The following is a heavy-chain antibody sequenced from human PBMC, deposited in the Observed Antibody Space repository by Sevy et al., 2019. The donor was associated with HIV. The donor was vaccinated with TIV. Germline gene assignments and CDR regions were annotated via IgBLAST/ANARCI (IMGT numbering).Heavy chain of an antibody. D-gene: IGHD3-3*01. Sequence: SETLSLTCTVSGGSISSYYWSWIRQTPGKGLEWIGYIYYSGSTKYNPSLKSRVTISVDTSKNQFSLKLSSVTAADTAVYYCATTENYDFWSGSYYYYGMDVWGQGTTVTVSS. CDR2: IYYSGST. CDR1: GGSISSYY. V-gene: IGHV4-59*01. CDR3: ATTENYDFWSGSYYYYGMDV. J-gene: IGHJ6*02.